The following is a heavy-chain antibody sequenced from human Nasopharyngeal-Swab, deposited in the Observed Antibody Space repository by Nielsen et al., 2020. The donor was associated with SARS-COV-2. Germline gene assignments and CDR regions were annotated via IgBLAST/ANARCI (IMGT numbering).Heavy chain of an antibody. CDR1: GFTFDNYE. D-gene: IGHD6-19*01. Sequence: SLKISCAASGFTFDNYEMNWVRQAPGKGLEWVSYISTSGTTIHYADSVRGRFTISRDNAKKSLHLQMNSLRAEDTAVYYCARASRGWSWGQGTLVTVSS. J-gene: IGHJ5*02. V-gene: IGHV3-48*03. CDR3: ARASRGWS. CDR2: ISTSGTTI.